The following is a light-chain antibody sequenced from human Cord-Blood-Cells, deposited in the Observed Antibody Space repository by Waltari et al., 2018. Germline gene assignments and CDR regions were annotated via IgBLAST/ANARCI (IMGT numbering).Light chain of an antibody. CDR3: EQYNSYPWT. Sequence: DIQMTQSPSTLPASVGDRVTITCRASQSLRGCLASYHQKPGKAPKLLSYKASILERGVPSRFSGRGSGTEFTLTISRLQPDGFATYYCEQYNSYPWTFGQGTKVEIK. CDR2: KAS. CDR1: QSLRGC. V-gene: IGKV1-5*03. J-gene: IGKJ1*01.